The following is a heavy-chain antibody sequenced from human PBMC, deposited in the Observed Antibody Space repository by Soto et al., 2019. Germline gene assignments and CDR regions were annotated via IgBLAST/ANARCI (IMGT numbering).Heavy chain of an antibody. CDR2: IYTSGST. V-gene: IGHV4-4*07. CDR1: GGSISSYY. CDR3: ARESYDYSNYVGYYYGMDV. D-gene: IGHD4-4*01. J-gene: IGHJ6*02. Sequence: SETLSLTCTVSGGSISSYYWSWIRQPAGKGLEWIGRIYTSGSTNYNPSLKSRVTMSVDTSKNQFSLKLSSVTPADTAVYYCARESYDYSNYVGYYYGMDVWGQGTTVTVSS.